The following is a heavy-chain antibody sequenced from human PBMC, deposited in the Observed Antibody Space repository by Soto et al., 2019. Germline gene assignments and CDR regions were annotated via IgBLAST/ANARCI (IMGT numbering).Heavy chain of an antibody. CDR3: ARGRYCSGASCYSDAFDI. V-gene: IGHV3-13*05. J-gene: IGHJ3*02. CDR1: GFTFSSYD. Sequence: GGSLRLSCAASGFTFSSYDMHWVRQATGKGLEWVSAIGTAGDPYYPGSVKGRFTISRENAKNSLYLQMNSLRAGDTAVYYCARGRYCSGASCYSDAFDIWGQGTMVTVSS. D-gene: IGHD2-15*01. CDR2: IGTAGDP.